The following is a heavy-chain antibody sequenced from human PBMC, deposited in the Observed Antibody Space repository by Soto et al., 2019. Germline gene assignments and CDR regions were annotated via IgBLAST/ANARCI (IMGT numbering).Heavy chain of an antibody. CDR3: ARQQGGSWSSLYFDY. V-gene: IGHV3-23*01. Sequence: EVQMLEYGGGLVQPGGSLGLSCAAAGFTFGSYAMSWVRQAPGKGLEWVSGISGSGGSTFYADSVKGRSTISRDNSNNMMYLQIGNGRADDTAVYYCARQQGGSWSSLYFDYWGQGTLVTVSP. CDR1: GFTFGSYA. CDR2: ISGSGGST. J-gene: IGHJ4*02. D-gene: IGHD6-13*01.